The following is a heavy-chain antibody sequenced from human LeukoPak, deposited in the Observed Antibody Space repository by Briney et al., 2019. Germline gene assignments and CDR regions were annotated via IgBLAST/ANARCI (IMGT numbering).Heavy chain of an antibody. CDR3: ARAPVREGLFGSPPPDYGMDV. CDR2: ISAYKGNT. J-gene: IGHJ6*02. CDR1: GYTFTSYG. D-gene: IGHD3-3*01. V-gene: IGHV1-18*01. Sequence: ASVKVSCKASGYTFTSYGISWVRQAPGQGLEWMGWISAYKGNTNYAQKLQGRVTMTTDTSTSTAYMELRSLRSDDTAVYYCARAPVREGLFGSPPPDYGMDVWGQGTTVTVSS.